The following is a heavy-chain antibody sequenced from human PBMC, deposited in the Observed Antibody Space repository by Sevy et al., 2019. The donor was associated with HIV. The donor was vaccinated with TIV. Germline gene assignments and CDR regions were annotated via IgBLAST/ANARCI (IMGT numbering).Heavy chain of an antibody. Sequence: GGSLRLSCAASGFTFSSYWMSWVRQAPGKGLEWVANIKQDGSEKYYVDSVKGRFTISRDNAKNSLYLQMNSLRAEDTAVYSCARGYGDYVDAFDIWGPGTMVTVSS. CDR1: GFTFSSYW. V-gene: IGHV3-7*03. CDR2: IKQDGSEK. J-gene: IGHJ3*02. CDR3: ARGYGDYVDAFDI. D-gene: IGHD4-17*01.